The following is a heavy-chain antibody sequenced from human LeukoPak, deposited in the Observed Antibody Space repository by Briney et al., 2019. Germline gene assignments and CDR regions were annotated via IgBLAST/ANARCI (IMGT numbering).Heavy chain of an antibody. V-gene: IGHV3-30*18. CDR3: AKDRKQWLNDAFDI. D-gene: IGHD6-19*01. Sequence: PGGSPRLSCAASGFTFSSYGMHWVRQAPGKGLEWVAVISYDGSNKYYADSVKGRFTISRDNSKNTLYLQMNSLRAEDTAVYYCAKDRKQWLNDAFDIWGQGTMVTVSS. J-gene: IGHJ3*02. CDR1: GFTFSSYG. CDR2: ISYDGSNK.